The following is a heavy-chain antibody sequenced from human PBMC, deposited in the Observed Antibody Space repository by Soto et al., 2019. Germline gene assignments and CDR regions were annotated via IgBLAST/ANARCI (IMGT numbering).Heavy chain of an antibody. Sequence: ASVKVSCKASGGTFSSYAISWVRQAPGQGLEWMGGMNPNSGNTGYAQKFQGRVTMTRNTSISTAYMELSSLRSEDAAVYYCARVFIRRDYGIGYWGQGTLVTVSS. CDR3: ARVFIRRDYGIGY. J-gene: IGHJ4*02. D-gene: IGHD4-17*01. CDR2: MNPNSGNT. CDR1: GGTFSSYA. V-gene: IGHV1-8*02.